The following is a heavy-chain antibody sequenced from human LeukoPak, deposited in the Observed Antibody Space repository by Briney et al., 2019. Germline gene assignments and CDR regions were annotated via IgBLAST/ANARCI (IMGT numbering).Heavy chain of an antibody. CDR3: ASLYDSSGYYLENWFDP. CDR1: GFTFSSYA. Sequence: GGSLRLSCAASGFTFSSYAMHWVRQAPGKGLEYVSAISSNGGSTYYTNSVKGRFTISRDNSKNTLYLQMGSLRAEDTAVYYCASLYDSSGYYLENWFDPWGQGTLVTVSS. D-gene: IGHD3-22*01. J-gene: IGHJ5*02. CDR2: ISSNGGST. V-gene: IGHV3-64*01.